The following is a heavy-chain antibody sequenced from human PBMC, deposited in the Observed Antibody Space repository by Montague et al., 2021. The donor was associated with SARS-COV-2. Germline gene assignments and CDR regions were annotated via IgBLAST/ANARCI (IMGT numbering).Heavy chain of an antibody. J-gene: IGHJ4*02. Sequence: PALVKTTQTLTLTCTFSGFSLNTPEVAVGWIRQPPGKALEWLALIYGVDENRYGPSLQSRLTITRDTSKSQVVLTMTNMDPVDTATYFCAHRFAGFFDYWGQGILVTVSS. CDR1: GFSLNTPEVA. V-gene: IGHV2-5*05. CDR3: AHRFAGFFDY. CDR2: IYGVDEN.